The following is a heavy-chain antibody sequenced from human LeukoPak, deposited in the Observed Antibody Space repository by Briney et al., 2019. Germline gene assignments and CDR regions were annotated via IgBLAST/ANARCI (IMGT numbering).Heavy chain of an antibody. Sequence: ASVTVSCKASGYTFTSYGISWVRQAPGQGLEWMGWISAYNGNTNYAQKLQGRVTITTDTSTRIAYMERRSQKSDDTAVYYCERDKGGLWFGELLNTYYYYGMDGWGQGSTVTDCS. D-gene: IGHD3-10*01. CDR2: ISAYNGNT. J-gene: IGHJ6*02. CDR3: ERDKGGLWFGELLNTYYYYGMDG. CDR1: GYTFTSYG. V-gene: IGHV1-18*01.